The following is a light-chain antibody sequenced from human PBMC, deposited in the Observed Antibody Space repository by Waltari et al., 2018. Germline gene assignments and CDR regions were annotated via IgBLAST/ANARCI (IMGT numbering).Light chain of an antibody. Sequence: QSALTQPPSASGSPGQSVTISCTGTRSAVAGYNYVSCYQQHPGKAPKHMIYEVSKRPSGVPDRFSGSKSGNTASLTVSGLQAEDEADYYCSSYAGSNNLVFGGGTKLTVL. J-gene: IGLJ2*01. CDR2: EVS. V-gene: IGLV2-8*01. CDR3: SSYAGSNNLV. CDR1: RSAVAGYNY.